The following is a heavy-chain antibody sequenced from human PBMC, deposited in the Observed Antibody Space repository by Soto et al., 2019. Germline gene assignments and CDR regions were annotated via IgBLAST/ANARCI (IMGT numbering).Heavy chain of an antibody. CDR1: GGSFGGYD. D-gene: IGHD3-10*01. Sequence: SETLCLTCGVYGGSFGGYDGSWIRQPPGKGLEWIGEINHSGSTNYNPSLKSRVTISVDTSKNQFSLKLSSVTAADTAVYYCARGRNYYGSGSYYYYYYYGMDVWGQGTTVTVSS. CDR2: INHSGST. V-gene: IGHV4-34*01. J-gene: IGHJ6*02. CDR3: ARGRNYYGSGSYYYYYYYGMDV.